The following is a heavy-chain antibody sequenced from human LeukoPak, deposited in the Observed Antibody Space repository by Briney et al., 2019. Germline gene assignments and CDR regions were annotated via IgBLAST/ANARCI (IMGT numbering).Heavy chain of an antibody. CDR2: IKQDGSEK. CDR1: GFTFSNYW. D-gene: IGHD3-3*01. J-gene: IGHJ6*03. Sequence: GALRLSCAASGFTFSNYWMTWVRQAPGKGPEWVADIKQDGSEKLYVKSVRGRFTISRDNAKMSLFLQMNSLRAEDTAVYYCARDNGVVHGVYYMDVWGKGTTVTVS. CDR3: ARDNGVVHGVYYMDV. V-gene: IGHV3-7*01.